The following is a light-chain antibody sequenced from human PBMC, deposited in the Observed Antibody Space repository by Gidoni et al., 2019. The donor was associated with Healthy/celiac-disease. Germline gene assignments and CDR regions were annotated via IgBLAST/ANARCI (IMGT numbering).Light chain of an antibody. CDR3: QQRSNWPPLT. J-gene: IGKJ4*01. CDR2: DAS. Sequence: ATLSLSPGERATLSCRASQSVSSYLAWYQQKPGQAPRLLIYDASNRATGIPARFSGSGSGTDFTLTISSLEPEDFAVYYCQQRSNWPPLTFGGGTKVEIK. V-gene: IGKV3-11*01. CDR1: QSVSSY.